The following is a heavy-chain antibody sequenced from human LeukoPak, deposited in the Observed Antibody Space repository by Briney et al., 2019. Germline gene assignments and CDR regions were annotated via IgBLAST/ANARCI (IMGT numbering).Heavy chain of an antibody. CDR2: IDKIVERT. V-gene: IGHV3-23*01. Sequence: GGSLRLSCAASGLTFSDYWMSWVRQAAGGGLGWVSGIDKIVERTYYAGSVEGRCILCRNTFVNTLYIEIVGLKAEDTAIYYCAKDIHNWGSDYWGQGTLVTVPS. CDR1: GLTFSDYW. CDR3: AKDIHNWGSDY. J-gene: IGHJ4*02. D-gene: IGHD7-27*01.